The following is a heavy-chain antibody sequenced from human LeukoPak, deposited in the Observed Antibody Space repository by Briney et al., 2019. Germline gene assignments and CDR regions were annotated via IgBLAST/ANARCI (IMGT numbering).Heavy chain of an antibody. J-gene: IGHJ4*02. Sequence: PGGSLRLSCAASGFTFDDSVMSWVRQAPGKGLEWVSGISWNSGSIGYADSVKGRFTISRDNAKNSLYLQMNSLRAEDTALYYCAKDINGWIQLTFDYWGQGTLVTVSS. V-gene: IGHV3-9*01. CDR3: AKDINGWIQLTFDY. CDR1: GFTFDDSV. D-gene: IGHD5-18*01. CDR2: ISWNSGSI.